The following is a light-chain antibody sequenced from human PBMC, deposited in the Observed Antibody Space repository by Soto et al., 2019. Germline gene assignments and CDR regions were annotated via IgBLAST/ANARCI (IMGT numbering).Light chain of an antibody. V-gene: IGKV1-5*01. Sequence: DIQMTQSPSTLSASVGDRVTITCLASQSISTWLAWYQQKPGRAPKLLIYDSSSLESGVPSRFSGSGSGTDFSLTISGLQPDDFATYYCQQYHTSSITFGQGTRLEIK. CDR3: QQYHTSSIT. CDR2: DSS. CDR1: QSISTW. J-gene: IGKJ5*01.